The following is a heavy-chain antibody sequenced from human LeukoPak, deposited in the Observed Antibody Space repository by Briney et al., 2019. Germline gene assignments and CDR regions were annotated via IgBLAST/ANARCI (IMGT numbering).Heavy chain of an antibody. D-gene: IGHD5-12*01. V-gene: IGHV3-20*04. CDR2: MNWNGGTT. J-gene: IGHJ3*02. CDR1: GFTFSDSY. Sequence: GGSLRLSCAASGFTFSDSYMTWVRQVPGKGLEWVSGMNWNGGTTGYADSVKGRFIISRDNAKKSLYLQMNSLRAEDTALYYCARGQWLRKPIDAFDIWGQGTMVT. CDR3: ARGQWLRKPIDAFDI.